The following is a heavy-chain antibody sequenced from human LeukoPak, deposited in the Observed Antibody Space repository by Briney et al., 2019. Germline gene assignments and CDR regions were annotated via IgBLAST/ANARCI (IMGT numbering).Heavy chain of an antibody. D-gene: IGHD1-26*01. V-gene: IGHV1-69*02. Sequence: SVKVSCKASGGTFSSYTISWVRQAPGQGLEWMGRIIPILGIANYAQKFQGRVTITADESTSTAYMELSSLRSEDTAVYCCARGLIVGAVDYWGQGILVTVSS. CDR3: ARGLIVGAVDY. CDR1: GGTFSSYT. CDR2: IIPILGIA. J-gene: IGHJ4*02.